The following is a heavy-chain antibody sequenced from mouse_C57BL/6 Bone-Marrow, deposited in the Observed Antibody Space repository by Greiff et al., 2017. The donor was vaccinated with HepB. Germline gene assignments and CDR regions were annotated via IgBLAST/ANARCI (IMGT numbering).Heavy chain of an antibody. V-gene: IGHV14-4*01. Sequence: VQLQQSGAELVRPGASVKWSCTASGFNIKDDYMHWVKQRPEQGLEWIGWIDPENGDTEYASKFQGKATITADTSSNTAYLQLSSLTSEDTAVYYCTTQGLRLRRDYFDYWGQGTTLTVSS. CDR2: IDPENGDT. CDR3: TTQGLRLRRDYFDY. D-gene: IGHD3-2*02. J-gene: IGHJ2*01. CDR1: GFNIKDDY.